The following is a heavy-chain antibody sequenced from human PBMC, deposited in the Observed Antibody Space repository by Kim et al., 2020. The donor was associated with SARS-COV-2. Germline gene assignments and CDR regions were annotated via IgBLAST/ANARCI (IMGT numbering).Heavy chain of an antibody. CDR3: ARGRRDSRYCSGDSCYFWFDP. CDR1: GGSFSGYY. Sequence: SETLSLTCAVYGGSFSGYYWSCIRQPPGKGLEWIGEINHSGSTNYNPSLKSRVSISVDTSKNQFSLKLSSVTAADTAVYYCARGRRDSRYCSGDSCYFWFDPWGQGTLVTVSS. D-gene: IGHD2-15*01. CDR2: INHSGST. J-gene: IGHJ5*02. V-gene: IGHV4-34*01.